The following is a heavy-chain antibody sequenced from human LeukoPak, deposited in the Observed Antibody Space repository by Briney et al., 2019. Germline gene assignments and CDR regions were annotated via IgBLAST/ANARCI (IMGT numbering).Heavy chain of an antibody. V-gene: IGHV3-66*01. J-gene: IGHJ4*02. CDR1: GFPFSKYA. CDR3: ARAGPSSSWHQFDY. CDR2: LYSGGRT. D-gene: IGHD6-13*01. Sequence: PGGSLRLSCAASGFPFSKYAMSWVRHSPGTGLEWVSVLYSGGRTYYADSVKGRFTISRDNSKNTLYLQMNRLRAEDTAVYYCARAGPSSSWHQFDYWGQGTLVTVSS.